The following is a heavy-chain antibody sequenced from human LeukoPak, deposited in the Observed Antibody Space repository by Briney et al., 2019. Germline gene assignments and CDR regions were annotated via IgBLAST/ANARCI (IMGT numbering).Heavy chain of an antibody. J-gene: IGHJ4*02. CDR2: INWNSGST. CDR1: GLTFDDYG. CDR3: ARDGGSGSYYNDGFDY. Sequence: GGSLRLSCAASGLTFDDYGMSWVRHAPGKGLEWVSGINWNSGSTVYADSEKGRFTISRDNAKNSLYLQMNGLRAEDTALYYCARDGGSGSYYNDGFDYWGQGTLVTVSS. V-gene: IGHV3-20*04. D-gene: IGHD3-10*01.